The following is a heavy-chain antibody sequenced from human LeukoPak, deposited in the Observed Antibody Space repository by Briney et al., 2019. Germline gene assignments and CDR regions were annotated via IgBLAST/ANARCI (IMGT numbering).Heavy chain of an antibody. V-gene: IGHV4-59*01. CDR3: ARIFTDSGSYYSEY. CDR1: GGSISGSY. Sequence: SETLSLTCTVSGGSISGSYWSWIRQPPGKGLEWIGYIYSSGSTNYNPALQSRVTISVDTSKNQFSLKLKSVTTADTAVYYCARIFTDSGSYYSEYWGQGTLVTVSS. J-gene: IGHJ4*02. CDR2: IYSSGST. D-gene: IGHD3-22*01.